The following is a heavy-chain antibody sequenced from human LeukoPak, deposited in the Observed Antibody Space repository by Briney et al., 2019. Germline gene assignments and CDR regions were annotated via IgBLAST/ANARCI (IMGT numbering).Heavy chain of an antibody. CDR2: IKQDGSEK. J-gene: IGHJ4*02. CDR3: ATVVLAVAGTDDY. Sequence: PGGSLRLSCAASGFTFSSYWMSWVRQAPGKGLEWVANIKQDGSEKYYVDSVKGRFTISRDNAKNSLYLQMNGLRAEDTAVYYCATVVLAVAGTDDYWGQGTLVTVSS. D-gene: IGHD6-19*01. V-gene: IGHV3-7*01. CDR1: GFTFSSYW.